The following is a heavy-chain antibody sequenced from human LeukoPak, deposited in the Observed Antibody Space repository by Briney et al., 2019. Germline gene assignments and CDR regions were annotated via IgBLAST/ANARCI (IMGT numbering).Heavy chain of an antibody. CDR3: ARQVVAVAGTGYFDY. V-gene: IGHV4-39*01. D-gene: IGHD6-19*01. Sequence: SETLSLTCTVSGGSISSSNYYWGWIRQPPGKGLEWIGSMFYSGSTYYNPSLESRVTISADTSKNQFSLKLRSVTVADTAVYFCARQVVAVAGTGYFDYWGQGTLVTVSS. J-gene: IGHJ4*02. CDR2: MFYSGST. CDR1: GGSISSSNYY.